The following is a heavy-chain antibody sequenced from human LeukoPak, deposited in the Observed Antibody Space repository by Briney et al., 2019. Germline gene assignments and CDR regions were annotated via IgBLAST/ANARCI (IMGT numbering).Heavy chain of an antibody. D-gene: IGHD4-17*01. CDR3: AKSDYGDYVRYFQH. CDR1: GFTFSSYA. Sequence: GVSLRLSCAASGFTFSSYAMSWVRQAPGKGLEWVSAISGSGGSTYYADSVKGRFTISRDNSKNTLYLQMNSLRAEDTAVYYCAKSDYGDYVRYFQHWGQGTLVTVSS. CDR2: ISGSGGST. J-gene: IGHJ1*01. V-gene: IGHV3-23*01.